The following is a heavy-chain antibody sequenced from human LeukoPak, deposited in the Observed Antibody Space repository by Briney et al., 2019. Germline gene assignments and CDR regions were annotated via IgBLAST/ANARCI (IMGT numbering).Heavy chain of an antibody. J-gene: IGHJ2*01. CDR3: ARHKDRDGYNDEKTGYWYFDL. CDR1: GYSFTSYW. V-gene: IGHV5-51*01. Sequence: GESLKISCKGSGYSFTSYWIGWVRQMPGKGLEWMGIIYPGDSDTRYSPSFQGQVTISADKSISTAYLQWSSLKASDTAMYYCARHKDRDGYNDEKTGYWYFDLWGRGTLVTVSS. CDR2: IYPGDSDT. D-gene: IGHD5-24*01.